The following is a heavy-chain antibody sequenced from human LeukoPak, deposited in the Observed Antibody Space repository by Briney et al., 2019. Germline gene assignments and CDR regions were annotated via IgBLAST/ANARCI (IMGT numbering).Heavy chain of an antibody. V-gene: IGHV4-59*08. Sequence: SETLSLTCTVSGGSISTYYWSWVRQPPGKGLEWIGYIYYSGSTNYNPSLKSRVTISVDTSKNQFSLKLSSVTAADTAVYYCARTVGALYDAFNIWGQGTMVTVSS. CDR2: IYYSGST. CDR1: GGSISTYY. J-gene: IGHJ3*02. CDR3: ARTVGALYDAFNI. D-gene: IGHD1-26*01.